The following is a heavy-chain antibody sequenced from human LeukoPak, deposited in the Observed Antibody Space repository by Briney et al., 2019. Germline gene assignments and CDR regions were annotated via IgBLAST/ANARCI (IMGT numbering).Heavy chain of an antibody. J-gene: IGHJ4*02. Sequence: PGGSLKLSCAASGSTFSGSAMHWVRQASGKGLEWVGRIRSKANNFATAYAASVRGSFTISRDDSKNTAYLQMNSLKTEDTAVYYCTSYYYGSGSSVGACDYWGQGTLVTVSS. D-gene: IGHD3-10*01. CDR1: GSTFSGSA. V-gene: IGHV3-73*01. CDR2: IRSKANNFAT. CDR3: TSYYYGSGSSVGACDY.